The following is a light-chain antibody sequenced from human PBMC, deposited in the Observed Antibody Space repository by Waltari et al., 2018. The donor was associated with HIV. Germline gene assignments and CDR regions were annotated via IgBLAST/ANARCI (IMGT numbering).Light chain of an antibody. CDR2: WAS. J-gene: IGKJ4*01. CDR1: RTVLYSSDNQNY. CDR3: QQYYTVPPT. V-gene: IGKV4-1*01. Sequence: DIVMTQSPESLAVSLGEGATINCTSSRTVLYSSDNQNYLAWYLQRPGQSPRVLLFWASTRAFGVPNRFSGSGSGTDFSLTLSSLQADDVGIYYCQQYYTVPPTFGGGTKVEI.